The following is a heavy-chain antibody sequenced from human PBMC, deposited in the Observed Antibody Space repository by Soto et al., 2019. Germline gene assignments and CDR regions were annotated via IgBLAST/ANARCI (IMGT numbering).Heavy chain of an antibody. V-gene: IGHV1-18*04. CDR1: YG. CDR3: ATSYDSGFDP. D-gene: IGHD5-12*01. CDR2: IKPDNGDT. J-gene: IGHJ5*02. Sequence: YGISWIRQAPGQGLEWMGWIKPDNGDTNYAQKFQGRVTMTTDTSSNTAYMELRSLRSDDTAVYYSATSYDSGFDPWGQGTRVSVSS.